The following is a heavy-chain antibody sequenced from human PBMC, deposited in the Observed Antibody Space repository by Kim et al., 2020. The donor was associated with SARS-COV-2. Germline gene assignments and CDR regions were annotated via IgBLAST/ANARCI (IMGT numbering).Heavy chain of an antibody. CDR2: ISSSSSYI. CDR3: ASGPRITIFGVAVGP. J-gene: IGHJ5*02. CDR1: GFTFSSYS. D-gene: IGHD3-3*01. V-gene: IGHV3-21*01. Sequence: GGSLRLSCAASGFTFSSYSMNWVRQAPGKGLEWVSSISSSSSYIYYADSVKGRFTISRDNAKNSLYLQMNSLRAEDTAVYYCASGPRITIFGVAVGPWGQGTLVTVSS.